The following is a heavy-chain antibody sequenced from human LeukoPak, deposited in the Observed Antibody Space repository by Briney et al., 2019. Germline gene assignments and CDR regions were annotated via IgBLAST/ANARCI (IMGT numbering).Heavy chain of an antibody. V-gene: IGHV4-39*07. Sequence: SETLSLTCTVSGGSISSSSYYWGWIRQPPGKGLEWIVSIYYSGSTYYNPSLKSRVTISVDTSKNQFSLKLSSVTAADTAVYYCARSHYYDSSGSQNNWFDPWGQGTLVTVSS. CDR2: IYYSGST. D-gene: IGHD3-22*01. J-gene: IGHJ5*02. CDR1: GGSISSSSYY. CDR3: ARSHYYDSSGSQNNWFDP.